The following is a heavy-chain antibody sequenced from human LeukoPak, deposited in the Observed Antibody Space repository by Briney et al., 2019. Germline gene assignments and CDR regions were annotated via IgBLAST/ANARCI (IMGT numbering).Heavy chain of an antibody. J-gene: IGHJ4*02. D-gene: IGHD3-9*01. CDR1: GGSFSGYY. V-gene: IGHV4-34*01. CDR2: INHSGST. Sequence: SETLSLTCAVYGGSFSGYYWSWIRQPPREGLEWIGEINHSGSTNYNPSLKSRVAISVDTSKNQFSLKLSSVTAADTAVYYCARGPDILTGSTLFPDYWGQGTLVTVSS. CDR3: ARGPDILTGSTLFPDY.